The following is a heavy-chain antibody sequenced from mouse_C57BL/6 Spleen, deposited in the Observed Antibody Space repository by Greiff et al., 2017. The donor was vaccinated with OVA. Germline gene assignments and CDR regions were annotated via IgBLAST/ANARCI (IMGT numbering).Heavy chain of an antibody. J-gene: IGHJ3*01. CDR3: AREGAAQAYFAY. V-gene: IGHV14-2*01. D-gene: IGHD3-2*02. Sequence: VHVKQSGAELVKPGASVKLSCTASGFNFNDYYMHWVKQRTEQGLEWIGRIDPEDGETKYAPKFQGKATITADTSSNTAYLQLSSLTSEDTAVYYCAREGAAQAYFAYWGKGTLVTVSA. CDR1: GFNFNDYY. CDR2: IDPEDGET.